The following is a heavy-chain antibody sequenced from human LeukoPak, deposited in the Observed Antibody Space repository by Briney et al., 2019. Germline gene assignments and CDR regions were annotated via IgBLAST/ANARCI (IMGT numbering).Heavy chain of an antibody. CDR1: GDSVSSNSVT. D-gene: IGHD2-2*01. Sequence: SQTLSLTSAISGDSVSSNSVTWSWIRQSPSRGLEWMGRTYYRSTWYNDYAVSVRGRITVNPDTSKNQFSLHLNSVTPEDTAVYYCARRLTQYDCFDPWGQGILVTVSS. J-gene: IGHJ5*02. CDR3: ARRLTQYDCFDP. V-gene: IGHV6-1*01. CDR2: TYYRSTWYN.